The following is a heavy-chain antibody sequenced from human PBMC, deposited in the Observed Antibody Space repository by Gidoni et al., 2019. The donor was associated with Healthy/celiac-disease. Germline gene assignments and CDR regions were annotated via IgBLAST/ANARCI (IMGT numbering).Heavy chain of an antibody. D-gene: IGHD3-22*01. V-gene: IGHV4-31*03. J-gene: IGHJ3*02. CDR1: GGSISIGGYY. Sequence: QVQLPESGPGLVQPSQTLSLTCTVSGGSISIGGYYWSWFRQHPGKGLEWIGYIYYSGSTYYNPALKSRVTISVDTSKNQFSLKRSSVTAADTAVYYCARDNYDSSAEGAFDIWGQGKMVTVSS. CDR3: ARDNYDSSAEGAFDI. CDR2: IYYSGST.